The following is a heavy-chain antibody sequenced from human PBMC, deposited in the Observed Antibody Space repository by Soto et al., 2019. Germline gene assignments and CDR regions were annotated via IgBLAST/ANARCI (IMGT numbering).Heavy chain of an antibody. CDR3: AAPSRYYDFWSGPYGMDV. V-gene: IGHV1-58*01. Sequence: QMQLVQSGPEVKKPGTSVKVSCKASGFTFTSSAVQWVRQAREQRLEWIGWIVVGSGNTNYAQKFQERVTITRDMSTSTAYMELSSLRSEDTAVYYCAAPSRYYDFWSGPYGMDVWGQGTTVTVSS. CDR1: GFTFTSSA. CDR2: IVVGSGNT. D-gene: IGHD3-3*01. J-gene: IGHJ6*02.